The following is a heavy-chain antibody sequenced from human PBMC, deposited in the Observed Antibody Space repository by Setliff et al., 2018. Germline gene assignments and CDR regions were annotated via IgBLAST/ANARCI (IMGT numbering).Heavy chain of an antibody. J-gene: IGHJ4*02. V-gene: IGHV4-34*01. D-gene: IGHD1-1*01. CDR2: INHRGST. CDR1: GGTFSDYH. CDR3: ARTGTYRYFDY. Sequence: KTSETLSLTCAAYGGTFSDYHWTWIRQSPEKGLEWIGEINHRGSTNYNPSLKSRVTISIDTSKDQFSLKLISMTAADTAVYYCARTGTYRYFDYWGQGALVTVSS.